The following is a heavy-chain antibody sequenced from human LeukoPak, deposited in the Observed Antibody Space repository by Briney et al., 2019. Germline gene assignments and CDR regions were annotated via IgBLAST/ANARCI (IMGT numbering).Heavy chain of an antibody. J-gene: IGHJ4*02. D-gene: IGHD6-13*01. CDR3: ARVPYSSSWYDRYYFDY. V-gene: IGHV4-30-2*01. CDR1: GGSISSGGYS. CDR2: IYHSGST. Sequence: SSETLSLTCAVSGGSISSGGYSWSRIRQPPGKGLEWIGYIYHSGSTYYNPTLKSRVTISVDRSKNQFSLKLSSVTAADTAVYYCARVPYSSSWYDRYYFDYWGQGTLVTVSS.